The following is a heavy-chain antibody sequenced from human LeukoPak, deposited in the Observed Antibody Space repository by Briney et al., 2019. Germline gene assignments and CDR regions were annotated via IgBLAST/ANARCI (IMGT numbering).Heavy chain of an antibody. J-gene: IGHJ4*02. Sequence: PGRSLRLSCAVSGFIFSDYGFHWVRQAPGKGLEWVAVTRFDGSIKQYADSVKGRFTISRDDSKKTLYLQMNFLKSEDTAVYYCARWGGTRQYYFDYWGQGTLVTVFS. CDR1: GFIFSDYG. V-gene: IGHV3-33*01. CDR2: TRFDGSIK. D-gene: IGHD1-1*01. CDR3: ARWGGTRQYYFDY.